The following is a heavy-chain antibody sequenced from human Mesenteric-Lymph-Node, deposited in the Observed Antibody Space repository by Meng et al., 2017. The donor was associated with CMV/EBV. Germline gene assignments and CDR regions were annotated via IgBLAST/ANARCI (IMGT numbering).Heavy chain of an antibody. CDR3: IRDVSPGGADV. V-gene: IGHV3-9*01. CDR2: IYGNGYRK. D-gene: IGHD3-16*01. CDR1: GFTYIDYA. Sequence: SLKISCEASGFTYIDYATHWIRQAPGKGLEWVSGIYGNGYRKDYADSVKGRFTISRDSAKDSLYLQMNGLRTDDTAVYYCIRDVSPGGADVWGQGSTVTVSS. J-gene: IGHJ6*02.